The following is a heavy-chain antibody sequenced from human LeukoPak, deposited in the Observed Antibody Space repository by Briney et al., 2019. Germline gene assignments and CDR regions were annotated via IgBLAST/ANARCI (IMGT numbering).Heavy chain of an antibody. Sequence: ASVKVSCKASGYTFTSYAMHWVRQAPGQRLEWMGWINAGNGNTKYSQEFQGRVTMTRDTSTSTVYMELSSLRSEDTAVYYCARGPIYDSSGYYLSYWGQGTLVTVSS. V-gene: IGHV1-3*03. D-gene: IGHD3-22*01. CDR1: GYTFTSYA. CDR3: ARGPIYDSSGYYLSY. J-gene: IGHJ4*02. CDR2: INAGNGNT.